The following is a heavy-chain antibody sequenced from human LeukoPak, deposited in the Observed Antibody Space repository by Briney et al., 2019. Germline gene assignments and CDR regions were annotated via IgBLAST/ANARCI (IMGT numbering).Heavy chain of an antibody. CDR2: IWYDGSNK. CDR3: ARDLGPDGYSCGYVAGY. V-gene: IGHV3-33*01. Sequence: GRSLRLSCAASGFTFSRYGMHWVRQAPGKGLEWGAVIWYDGSNKYYADSVKGRFTISRDNSKNTLYLQMNSLRAEDTAVYYCARDLGPDGYSCGYVAGYWGQGTLVTVSS. D-gene: IGHD5-18*01. J-gene: IGHJ4*02. CDR1: GFTFSRYG.